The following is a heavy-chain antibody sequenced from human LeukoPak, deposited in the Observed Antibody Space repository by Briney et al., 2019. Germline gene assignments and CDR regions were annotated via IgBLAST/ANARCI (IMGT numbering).Heavy chain of an antibody. V-gene: IGHV4-4*02. D-gene: IGHD2-21*02. Sequence: PSGTLSLTCAVSGGSISSSNWWSWVRQPPGKGLEWIGAIYHSGSTNYNPSLKSRVTISVDKSKNQFSLKLSSVTAADTAVYYCASAVLLAYCGGDCYATWFDPWGQGTLVTVSS. J-gene: IGHJ5*02. CDR3: ASAVLLAYCGGDCYATWFDP. CDR2: IYHSGST. CDR1: GGSISSSNW.